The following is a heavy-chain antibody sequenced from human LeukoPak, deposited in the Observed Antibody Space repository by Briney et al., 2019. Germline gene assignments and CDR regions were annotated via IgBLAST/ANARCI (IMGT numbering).Heavy chain of an antibody. V-gene: IGHV1-2*02. CDR2: INPNSGGT. CDR3: ARSITMVRGVIISIY. D-gene: IGHD3-10*01. CDR1: GYTFTGYY. Sequence: ASVKVSCKASGYTFTGYYMHWVRQAPGQGLEWMGWINPNSGGTNYAQKFQGRVTMTRDTSISTAYMELSRLRSDDMAVYYCARSITMVRGVIISIYWGQGTLVTVSS. J-gene: IGHJ4*02.